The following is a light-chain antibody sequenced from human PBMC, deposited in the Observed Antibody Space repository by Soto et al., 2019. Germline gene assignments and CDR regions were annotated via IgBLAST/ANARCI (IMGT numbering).Light chain of an antibody. CDR2: AAS. J-gene: IGKJ4*01. Sequence: DIQMTQSPSSVSASVGDRVTITCRASQDNSSWLAWYQQKPGKAPKLLIYAASSLQSGVPSRFSGSGSGADFTLTICSPQPEDFATYYYQQANSFPLTFGGGTKVEIK. CDR3: QQANSFPLT. V-gene: IGKV1-12*01. CDR1: QDNSSW.